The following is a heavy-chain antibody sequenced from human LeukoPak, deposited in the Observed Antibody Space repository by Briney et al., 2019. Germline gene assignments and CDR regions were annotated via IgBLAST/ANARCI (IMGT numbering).Heavy chain of an antibody. D-gene: IGHD3-3*01. CDR3: ARELWSGYVNWFDP. CDR1: GFTFSDYY. V-gene: IGHV3-66*02. CDR2: IYSGGST. Sequence: GGSLRLSCAASGFTFSDYYMSWIRQAPGKGLEWVSVIYSGGSTYYADSVKGRFTISRDNSKNTLYLQMNSLRAEDTAVYYCARELWSGYVNWFDPWGQGTLVTASS. J-gene: IGHJ5*02.